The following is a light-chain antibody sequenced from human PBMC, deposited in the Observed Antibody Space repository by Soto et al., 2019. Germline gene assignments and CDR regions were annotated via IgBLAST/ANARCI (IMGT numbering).Light chain of an antibody. CDR3: CSYAGSYVF. Sequence: QSVLTQPRSLSGSPGQSVTISCTGTSSNVGGYIYVSWYQHHPGKAPELMIYDVTKRPSGVPDRFSGSKSGNTASLTISGLQAEDEADYYCCSYAGSYVFFGGVTKLTVL. CDR1: SSNVGGYIY. J-gene: IGLJ2*01. V-gene: IGLV2-11*01. CDR2: DVT.